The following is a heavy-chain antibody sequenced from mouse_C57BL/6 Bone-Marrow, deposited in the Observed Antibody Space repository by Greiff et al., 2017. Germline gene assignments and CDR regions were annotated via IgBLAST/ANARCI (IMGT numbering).Heavy chain of an antibody. CDR3: TGPPPYYYGSSYWYFDV. V-gene: IGHV6-3*01. CDR1: GFTFSNYW. Sequence: EVMLVESGGGLVQPGGSMKLSCVASGFTFSNYWMNWVRQSPEKGLEWVAQIRLKSDNYATHYAESVKGRFTISRDDSKSSVYLQMNNLRAEDTGIYYCTGPPPYYYGSSYWYFDVWGTGTTVTVSS. CDR2: IRLKSDNYAT. D-gene: IGHD1-1*01. J-gene: IGHJ1*03.